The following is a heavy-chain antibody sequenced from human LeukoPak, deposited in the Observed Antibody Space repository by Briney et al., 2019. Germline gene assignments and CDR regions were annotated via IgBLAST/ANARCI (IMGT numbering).Heavy chain of an antibody. Sequence: GGSLRLSGAASGFTFSRYWMTWVRQAPGKGLECVANIKQDGSERNYVDSVKGRFTISRDNAKNSLSLQMNSMRVEDTAVYYCVAEGRWGQGTLVTVSS. J-gene: IGHJ4*02. D-gene: IGHD1-14*01. CDR1: GFTFSRYW. CDR2: IKQDGSER. V-gene: IGHV3-7*02. CDR3: VAEGR.